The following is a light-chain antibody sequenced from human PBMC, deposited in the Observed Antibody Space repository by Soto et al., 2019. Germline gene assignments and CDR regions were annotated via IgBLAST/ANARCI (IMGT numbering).Light chain of an antibody. Sequence: DIVMTQSPDSLAVSLVERAAINFKSSQSFLYSSNNKNYLAWYQQKPGQPPKLLIYWASTRESGVPDRFSGSGSGTDFTLTISSLQAEDVAVYYCQQYYSTPSITFGQGTRLEIK. CDR1: QSFLYSSNNKNY. CDR2: WAS. CDR3: QQYYSTPSIT. V-gene: IGKV4-1*01. J-gene: IGKJ5*01.